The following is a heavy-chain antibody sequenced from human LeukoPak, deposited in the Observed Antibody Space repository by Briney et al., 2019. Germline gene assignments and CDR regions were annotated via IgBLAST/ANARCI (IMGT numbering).Heavy chain of an antibody. CDR3: ARGAGYSGYDSLDY. D-gene: IGHD5-12*01. J-gene: IGHJ4*02. V-gene: IGHV1-8*01. Sequence: GASVKVSCKASGYTFTSYDINWVRQAPGQGLEWMGWMNPNSGNTGYAQKFQGRVTMTRNTSISTAYMELSSLRSEDTAVYYCARGAGYSGYDSLDYWGQGTLVTVSS. CDR1: GYTFTSYD. CDR2: MNPNSGNT.